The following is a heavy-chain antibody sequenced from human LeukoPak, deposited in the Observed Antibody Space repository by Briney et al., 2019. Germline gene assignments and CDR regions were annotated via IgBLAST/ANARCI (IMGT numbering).Heavy chain of an antibody. J-gene: IGHJ5*02. CDR1: GYTFSLYY. CDR3: ARSGFGSGISFDL. V-gene: IGHV1-46*01. Sequence: GASVKVSCKASGYTFSLYYLHWVRQAPGQGPEWMGMINPGDGSTTYRQKFQGRVTLTRDTSISTAYMELSSLRSEDTAVYYCARSGFGSGISFDLWGQGTLVTVSS. D-gene: IGHD3-10*01. CDR2: INPGDGST.